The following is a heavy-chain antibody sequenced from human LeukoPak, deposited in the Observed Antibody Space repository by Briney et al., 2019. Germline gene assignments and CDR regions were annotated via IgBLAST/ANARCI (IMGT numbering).Heavy chain of an antibody. CDR1: GFIFSSYG. CDR3: AKSLSGWWTPGLDY. CDR2: ISYDGTDK. D-gene: IGHD6-13*01. V-gene: IGHV3-30*18. J-gene: IGHJ4*02. Sequence: GGSLRLSCVASGFIFSSYGINWVRQAPGKGLEWVAVISYDGTDKYYTDSVKGRFTISRDRSTNTVSPEMNSLRPEDTAVYYCAKSLSGWWTPGLDYLGQGTLVTVSS.